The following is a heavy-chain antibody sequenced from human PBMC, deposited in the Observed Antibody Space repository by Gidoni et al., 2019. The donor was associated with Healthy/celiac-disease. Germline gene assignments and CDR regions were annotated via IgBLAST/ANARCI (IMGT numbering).Heavy chain of an antibody. D-gene: IGHD2-15*01. V-gene: IGHV3-21*01. CDR3: ARVKDGYCSGGSCYSPGYIFDY. CDR2: ISSSSSYI. J-gene: IGHJ4*02. CDR1: GFTFSSYS. Sequence: EVQLVESGGGLVKPGGSLRLYCAASGFTFSSYSMTWVRQAPVKGLEWVSSISSSSSYISYADSVKGRFTISRGNAKNSLYLQVNSLRAEDTAVYYCARVKDGYCSGGSCYSPGYIFDYWGQGTLVTVSS.